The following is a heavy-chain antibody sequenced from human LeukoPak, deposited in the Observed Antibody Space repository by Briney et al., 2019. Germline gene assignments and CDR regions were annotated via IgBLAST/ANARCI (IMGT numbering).Heavy chain of an antibody. V-gene: IGHV3-30-3*01. CDR3: ARALRFLEWLALGYYYYGMDV. CDR2: ISYDGSNK. CDR1: GFTFSSYA. J-gene: IGHJ6*02. D-gene: IGHD3-3*01. Sequence: GGSLRLSCAASGFTFSSYAMHWVRQAPGKGLEWVAVISYDGSNKYYADSVKGRFTISRDNSKNTLYLQMNSLRAEDTAVYCCARALRFLEWLALGYYYYGMDVWGQGTTVTVSS.